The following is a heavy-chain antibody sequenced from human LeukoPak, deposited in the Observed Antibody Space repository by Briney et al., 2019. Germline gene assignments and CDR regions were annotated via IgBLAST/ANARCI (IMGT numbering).Heavy chain of an antibody. D-gene: IGHD7-27*01. CDR2: ISNSGRNI. V-gene: IGHV3-21*01. CDR3: ANIWGSSDVFDI. J-gene: IGHJ3*02. Sequence: PGGSLRLSCSGSRFTFSRYALNWVRQAPGKELEWVASISNSGRNIHYADSVKGRFTISRDNAQTSLYLQMNSLRADDTAVYYCANIWGSSDVFDIWGQGTMVTVFS. CDR1: RFTFSRYA.